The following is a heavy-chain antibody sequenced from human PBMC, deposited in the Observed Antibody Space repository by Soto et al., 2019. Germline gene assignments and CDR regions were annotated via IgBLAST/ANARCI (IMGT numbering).Heavy chain of an antibody. V-gene: IGHV3-48*03. J-gene: IGHJ4*02. D-gene: IGHD3-3*01. Sequence: PVGSLRLSCAASGFTFSSYEMNWVRQAPGKGLEWVSYISSSGSTIYYADSVKGRFTISRDNAKNSLYLQMNSLRAEDTAVYYCARGIRRYYDFWSGYTHYFDYWGQGTLVTVSS. CDR1: GFTFSSYE. CDR2: ISSSGSTI. CDR3: ARGIRRYYDFWSGYTHYFDY.